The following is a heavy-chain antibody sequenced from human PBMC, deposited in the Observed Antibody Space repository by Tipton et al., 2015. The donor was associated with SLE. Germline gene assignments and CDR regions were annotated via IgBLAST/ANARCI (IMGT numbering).Heavy chain of an antibody. D-gene: IGHD4-11*01. CDR2: IYYDGRA. V-gene: IGHV4-39*07. CDR3: ARRSDDYSNWFDP. J-gene: IGHJ5*02. Sequence: TLSLTCSVSGGSISSSSHYWAWIRQPPRKGLEWIGSIYYDGRAYYSPSLKSRLTMSFDASKNQFSLGLSSMTAADTAVYYCARRSDDYSNWFDPWGQGTQVTVSS. CDR1: GGSISSSSHY.